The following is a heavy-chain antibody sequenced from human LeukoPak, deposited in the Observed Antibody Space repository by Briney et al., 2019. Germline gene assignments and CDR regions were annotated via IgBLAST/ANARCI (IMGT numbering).Heavy chain of an antibody. CDR1: GFTFSSYG. CDR3: AREVAYDSSGYYGYYFDY. Sequence: GGSLRLSCAASGFTFSSYGMHWVRQAPGKGLEWVAVIWYDGSSKYYADSVKGRFTISRDNSKNTLYLQMNSLRAEDTAVYYCAREVAYDSSGYYGYYFDYWGQGTLVTVSS. J-gene: IGHJ4*02. CDR2: IWYDGSSK. D-gene: IGHD3-22*01. V-gene: IGHV3-33*01.